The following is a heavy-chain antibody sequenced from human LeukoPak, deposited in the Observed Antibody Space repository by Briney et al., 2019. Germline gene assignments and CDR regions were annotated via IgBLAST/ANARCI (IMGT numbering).Heavy chain of an antibody. J-gene: IGHJ6*04. CDR3: TRELYGSGSSDGMDV. Sequence: PGGSLRLSCTASGFTFGDYAMSWVRQAPGKGLEWVGFIRSKAYGGTTEYAASVKGRFTISRDDSKSIAYLQMSSLKTEDTAVYYCTRELYGSGSSDGMDVWGKGTTVTVSS. CDR1: GFTFGDYA. V-gene: IGHV3-49*04. D-gene: IGHD3-10*01. CDR2: IRSKAYGGTT.